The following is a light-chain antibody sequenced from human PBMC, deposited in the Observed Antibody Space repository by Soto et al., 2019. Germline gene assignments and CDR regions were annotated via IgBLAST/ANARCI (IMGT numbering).Light chain of an antibody. CDR3: SSYTSSGTVV. CDR2: KVS. Sequence: QSVLTQPASVSGSPGQSITISCTGTSSDVGDYNYVSWYQQHPDKAPKLMIYKVSNRPSGVSSRFSGSKSGNTASLTISGLQAEDEADYYCSSYTSSGTVVFGGGTKLTVL. J-gene: IGLJ2*01. V-gene: IGLV2-14*01. CDR1: SSDVGDYNY.